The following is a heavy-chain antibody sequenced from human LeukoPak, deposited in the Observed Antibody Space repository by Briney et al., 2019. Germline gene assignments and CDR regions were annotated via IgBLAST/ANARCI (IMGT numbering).Heavy chain of an antibody. CDR1: GFSFSNYA. D-gene: IGHD3-3*01. V-gene: IGHV3-23*01. CDR3: AKDPAFDLWSGYYGMDV. CDR2: ISGSDSST. Sequence: GGSLRLSCAASGFSFSNYAMSWVRQAPGKGLEWVSAISGSDSSTYYADSVKGRFTMSRDNSKNTLYLQMNSLRAEDTAVYYCAKDPAFDLWSGYYGMDVWGQGTTVTVSS. J-gene: IGHJ6*02.